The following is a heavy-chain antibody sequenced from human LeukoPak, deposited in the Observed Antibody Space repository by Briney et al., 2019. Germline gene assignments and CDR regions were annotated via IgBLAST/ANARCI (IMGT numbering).Heavy chain of an antibody. D-gene: IGHD1-26*01. Sequence: SETLPLTCTVSGDSIISTNYYWGWIRQSPGKGLEWIGHIYYSGATYYDPSLKSRVTISVDTSKNQFSLKLSSVTAADTAVYYCARGTSLKWELLYYYYYMDVWGKGTTVTVSS. CDR3: ARGTSLKWELLYYYYYMDV. V-gene: IGHV4-39*07. J-gene: IGHJ6*03. CDR2: IYYSGAT. CDR1: GDSIISTNYY.